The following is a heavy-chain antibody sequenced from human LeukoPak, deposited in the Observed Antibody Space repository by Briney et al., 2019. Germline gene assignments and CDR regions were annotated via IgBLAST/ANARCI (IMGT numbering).Heavy chain of an antibody. Sequence: GRSLRLSCAASGFTFSSDAMHWVRQAPGKGLEWVAIILSDGSKKYYTDSVRGRFTISRDNSKNTLYLQMNSLRDGDTAVYYCVKDRASHWTFDYWGQGTLVTVSS. CDR3: VKDRASHWTFDY. J-gene: IGHJ4*02. CDR1: GFTFSSDA. CDR2: ILSDGSKK. V-gene: IGHV3-30*02. D-gene: IGHD1-1*01.